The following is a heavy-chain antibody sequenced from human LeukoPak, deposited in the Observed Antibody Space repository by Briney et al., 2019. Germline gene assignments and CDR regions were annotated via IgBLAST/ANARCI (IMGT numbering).Heavy chain of an antibody. J-gene: IGHJ4*02. V-gene: IGHV1-2*02. D-gene: IGHD3-9*01. CDR1: GYTFTGYY. CDR3: ARAAYFDWLLAIDY. CDR2: INPNSGGT. Sequence: ASVKVSCKASGYTFTGYYMHWVRQAPGQGLEWMGWINPNSGGTNYAQKFQGRVTMTRDTSISTAYMELSRLRSDDTAVYYCARAAYFDWLLAIDYWGQGTLVTVSS.